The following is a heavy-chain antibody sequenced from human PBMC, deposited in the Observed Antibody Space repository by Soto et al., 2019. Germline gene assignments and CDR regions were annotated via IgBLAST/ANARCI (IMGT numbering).Heavy chain of an antibody. D-gene: IGHD6-19*01. V-gene: IGHV3-30*18. CDR3: AKDKQWLGFDI. CDR1: GFTFSSYG. J-gene: IGHJ3*02. CDR2: ISYDGSNK. Sequence: QVQLVESGGGVVQPGRSLRLSCAASGFTFSSYGMHWVRQAPGKGLEWVAVISYDGSNKYYADSVKGRFTSSRDNSKNTLYLQMNSLRAEDTAVYYCAKDKQWLGFDIWGQGTMVTVSS.